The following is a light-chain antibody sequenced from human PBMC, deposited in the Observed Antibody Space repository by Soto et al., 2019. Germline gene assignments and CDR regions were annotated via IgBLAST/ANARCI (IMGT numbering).Light chain of an antibody. V-gene: IGLV2-11*01. CDR3: CSYAGSYTWV. CDR1: SSDVGGYNF. CDR2: DVS. J-gene: IGLJ1*01. Sequence: QSALTQPRSVSGSPGQSVTISCTGTSSDVGGYNFVSWYQQHPGKAPKLMIYDVSKRPSGVPDRFSGSKSGNTASLTISGXXXXXXXDYYCCSYAGSYTWVFGTGTK.